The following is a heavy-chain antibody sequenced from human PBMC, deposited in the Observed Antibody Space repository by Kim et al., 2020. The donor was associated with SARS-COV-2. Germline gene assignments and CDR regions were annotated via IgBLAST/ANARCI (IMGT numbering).Heavy chain of an antibody. CDR1: GYTFTGYY. Sequence: ASVKVSCKASGYTFTGYYMHWVRQAPGQGLEWMGRINPNSGGTNYAQKFQGRVTMTRDTSISTAYMELSRLRSDDTAVYYCARGGGEITMVRGVILSFDYWGQGTLVTVSS. CDR3: ARGGGEITMVRGVILSFDY. CDR2: INPNSGGT. V-gene: IGHV1-2*06. J-gene: IGHJ4*02. D-gene: IGHD3-10*01.